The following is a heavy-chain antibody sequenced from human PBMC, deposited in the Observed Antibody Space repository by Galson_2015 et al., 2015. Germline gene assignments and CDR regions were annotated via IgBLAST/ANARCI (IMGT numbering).Heavy chain of an antibody. J-gene: IGHJ4*02. Sequence: ETLSLTCTVSGGSISSGGYYWRWIRQHPGEGLEWIGYIYYSGSTNYNPSLKSRVTITEDTSKNQFSLKLSLVTAADTAVYYCARVRFLEWLSPSYYFDYWGQGTLVTVSS. V-gene: IGHV4-61*08. D-gene: IGHD3-3*01. CDR2: IYYSGST. CDR3: ARVRFLEWLSPSYYFDY. CDR1: GGSISSGGYY.